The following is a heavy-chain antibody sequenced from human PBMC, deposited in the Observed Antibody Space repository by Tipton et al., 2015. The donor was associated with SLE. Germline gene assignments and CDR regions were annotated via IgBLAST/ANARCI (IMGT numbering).Heavy chain of an antibody. CDR2: IYYSGNT. CDR1: GGSISSYY. V-gene: IGHV4-59*01. J-gene: IGHJ3*02. D-gene: IGHD4-17*01. Sequence: TLSLTCTVSGGSISSYYWSWIRQPPGKGLEWIGYIYYSGNTNYNPSVRSRVSISLDTSKNQFSLKLSSVTAADTAVYYCARDRTVTHDAFDIWGQGTMVTVSS. CDR3: ARDRTVTHDAFDI.